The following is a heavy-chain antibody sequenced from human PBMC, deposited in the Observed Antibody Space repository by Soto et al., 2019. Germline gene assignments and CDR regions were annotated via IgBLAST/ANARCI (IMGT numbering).Heavy chain of an antibody. CDR2: IYYSGST. D-gene: IGHD1-7*01. CDR1: GGSISSYY. V-gene: IGHV4-59*08. Sequence: SETLSLTCTVSGGSISSYYWSWIRQPPGKGLEWIGYIYYSGSTNYNPSLKSRVTISVDTSKNQFSLKLSSVTAADTAVYYCARHNWSYYYYYYYMDVWGKGTTVTVSS. CDR3: ARHNWSYYYYYYYMDV. J-gene: IGHJ6*03.